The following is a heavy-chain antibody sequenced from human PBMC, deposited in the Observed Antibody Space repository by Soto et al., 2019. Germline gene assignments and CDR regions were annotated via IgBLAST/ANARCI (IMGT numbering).Heavy chain of an antibody. CDR1: GGSISSGGYY. J-gene: IGHJ4*02. CDR3: ARALTQYDSSGEVLDY. D-gene: IGHD3-22*01. CDR2: IYYSGST. Sequence: SETLSLTCTVSGGSISSGGYYWSWIRQHTGKGLEWIGYIYYSGSTYYNPSLKSRVTISVDTSKNQFSLKLSSVTAADTAVYYCARALTQYDSSGEVLDYWGQGTLVTVSS. V-gene: IGHV4-31*03.